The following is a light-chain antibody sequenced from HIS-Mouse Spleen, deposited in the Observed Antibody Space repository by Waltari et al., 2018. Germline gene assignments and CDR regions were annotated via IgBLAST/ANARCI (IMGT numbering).Light chain of an antibody. Sequence: DIQLTQSPSFLSASVGDRVTITCRASQGISSYLACYQQKPGKAPKLLIYGASTLQSGVPSRFSGSGSGTEFTLTISSLQPEDFATYYCQQLNSYPPTFGQGTKVEIK. V-gene: IGKV1-9*01. CDR1: QGISSY. CDR2: GAS. J-gene: IGKJ1*01. CDR3: QQLNSYPPT.